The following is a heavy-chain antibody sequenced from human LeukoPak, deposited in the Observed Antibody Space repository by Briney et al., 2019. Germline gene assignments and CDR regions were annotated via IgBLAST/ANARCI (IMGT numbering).Heavy chain of an antibody. V-gene: IGHV1-2*02. CDR2: IDPNSGVT. Sequence: GASVKVSCKASGYTLTDNHLYWVRQAPGQGLEWMGWIDPNSGVTNFAQNFQGRLTMTTDTSISTAYMELSRLTSDDTTVYYCARELGIDAFDVWGQGTLVTVFS. D-gene: IGHD7-27*01. CDR3: ARELGIDAFDV. CDR1: GYTLTDNH. J-gene: IGHJ3*01.